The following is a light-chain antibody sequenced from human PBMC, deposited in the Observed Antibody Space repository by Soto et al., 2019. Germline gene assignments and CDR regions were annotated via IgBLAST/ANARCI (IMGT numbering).Light chain of an antibody. Sequence: VMTQYPASLSVFPGESATLSCWASQSVSSKLAWYQQSPGQVPGLLIYGASTRANGIPARFSASGSGIEFTLTISSLQSEDFAVYYCQQYNSWPRTFGQGTKVEIK. CDR1: QSVSSK. V-gene: IGKV3-15*01. CDR3: QQYNSWPRT. J-gene: IGKJ1*01. CDR2: GAS.